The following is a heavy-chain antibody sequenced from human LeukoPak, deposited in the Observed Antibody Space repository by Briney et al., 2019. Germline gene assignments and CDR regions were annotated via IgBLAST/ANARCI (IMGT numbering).Heavy chain of an antibody. D-gene: IGHD2-2*01. V-gene: IGHV3-66*01. CDR3: VVILVPGGVWHFDL. CDR1: GFTVSSNY. Sequence: PGGSLRLSCAASGFTVSSNYMSWVRQAPGKGLEWVAIIYSGGGTTKYYAESLKDRFTITRDDSRDTLYLQMNSLRAEDTAVYYCVVILVPGGVWHFDLWGRGTLVTVSS. J-gene: IGHJ2*01. CDR2: IYSGGGTTK.